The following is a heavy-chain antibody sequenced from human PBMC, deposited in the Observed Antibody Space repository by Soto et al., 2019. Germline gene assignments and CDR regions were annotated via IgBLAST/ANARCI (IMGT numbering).Heavy chain of an antibody. J-gene: IGHJ3*02. CDR3: ASAVGASSFAVVDAFDI. CDR1: GFTFDDYA. CDR2: ISWNSGSI. D-gene: IGHD1-26*01. Sequence: EVQLVESGGGLVQPGRSLRLSCAASGFTFDDYAMHWVRQAPGKGLEWVSGISWNSGSICYADSVKGRFTISRDNAKNSLYLQMNSLRAEDTALYYCASAVGASSFAVVDAFDIWGQGTMVTVSS. V-gene: IGHV3-9*01.